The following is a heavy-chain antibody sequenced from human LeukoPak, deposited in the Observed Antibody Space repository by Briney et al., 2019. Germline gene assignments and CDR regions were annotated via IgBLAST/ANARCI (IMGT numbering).Heavy chain of an antibody. CDR2: INPNSGGT. CDR1: GYTFTGYY. V-gene: IGHV1-2*02. J-gene: IGHJ5*02. CDR3: AGGYCSGGSCYGGWFDP. Sequence: GASVKVSCKASGYTFTGYYMHWVRQAPGQGLEWMGWINPNSGGTNYAQKFQGRVTMTTDTSTSTAYMELRSLRSDDTAVYYCAGGYCSGGSCYGGWFDPWGQGTLVTVSS. D-gene: IGHD2-15*01.